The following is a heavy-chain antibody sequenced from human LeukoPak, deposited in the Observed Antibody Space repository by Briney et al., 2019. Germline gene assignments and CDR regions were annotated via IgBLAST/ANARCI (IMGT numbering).Heavy chain of an antibody. V-gene: IGHV3-7*01. Sequence: GGSLRLSCAASGFTFSSYWMSWVRQAPGKGLEWVANIKQDGSEKYYVDSVKGRFTISRDNAKNSLYLQMNSLRAEDTAVYYCARGANCGGDCFDFDYWGQGTLVTVSS. CDR3: ARGANCGGDCFDFDY. J-gene: IGHJ4*02. CDR1: GFTFSSYW. D-gene: IGHD2-21*02. CDR2: IKQDGSEK.